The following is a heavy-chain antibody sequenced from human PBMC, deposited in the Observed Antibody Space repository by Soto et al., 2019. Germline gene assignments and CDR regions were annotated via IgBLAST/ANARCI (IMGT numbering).Heavy chain of an antibody. CDR1: GASISSGGYY. Sequence: QVQLQASGPGLVKPSQTLSLTCTVSGASISSGGYYWSWIRQLPGRGLEWIGYIYYIGRPYYTPSLKSRVTIAVDTSKNQFSLNLSSVTAADTAVYYCARDPGSYGPYYNYYGMDVWGHGTTVIVSS. CDR2: IYYIGRP. J-gene: IGHJ6*02. CDR3: ARDPGSYGPYYNYYGMDV. D-gene: IGHD5-18*01. V-gene: IGHV4-31*03.